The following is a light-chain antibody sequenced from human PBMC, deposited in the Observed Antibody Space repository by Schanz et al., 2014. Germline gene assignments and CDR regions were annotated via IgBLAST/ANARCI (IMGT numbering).Light chain of an antibody. CDR2: EGS. J-gene: IGLJ2*01. V-gene: IGLV2-14*02. Sequence: QSALTQPASVSGSPGQSITISCTGTSSDVGSYNLVSWYQHHPGKAPKLMIYEGSKRPSGVPDRFSGSKSGNTASLTVSWLQAEDEAVYYCSSYAGSNNLVFGGGTKLTVL. CDR3: SSYAGSNNLV. CDR1: SSDVGSYNL.